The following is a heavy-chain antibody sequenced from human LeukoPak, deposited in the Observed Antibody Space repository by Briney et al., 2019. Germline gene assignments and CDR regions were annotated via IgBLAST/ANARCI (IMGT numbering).Heavy chain of an antibody. CDR3: ARRQRDSGAAFDF. CDR2: INTNTGNP. J-gene: IGHJ3*01. CDR1: GYIFTSYS. Sequence: ASVKVSCKASGYIFTSYSINWVRQAPGQGLEWMGWINTNTGNPAYAQGFTGRFVFSLDTSVDTAYLLISSLETEDSAVYFCARRQRDSGAAFDFWGQGTLVTVSS. D-gene: IGHD6-25*01. V-gene: IGHV7-4-1*02.